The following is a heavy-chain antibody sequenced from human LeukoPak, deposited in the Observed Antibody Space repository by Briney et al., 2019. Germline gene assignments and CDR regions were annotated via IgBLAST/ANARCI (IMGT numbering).Heavy chain of an antibody. Sequence: GRPLRLSCAASGFTFSSYAMLWVRQAPGKGLEWVAVISYDGSNKYYADSVKGRFTISRDNSKNTLYLQMNSLRAEDTAVYYCARDSNPYYDFWSGSPGFDYWGQGTLVTVSS. CDR1: GFTFSSYA. V-gene: IGHV3-30-3*01. J-gene: IGHJ4*02. CDR2: ISYDGSNK. D-gene: IGHD3-3*01. CDR3: ARDSNPYYDFWSGSPGFDY.